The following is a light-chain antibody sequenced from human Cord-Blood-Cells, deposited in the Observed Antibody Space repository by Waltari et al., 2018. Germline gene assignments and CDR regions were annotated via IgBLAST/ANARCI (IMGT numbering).Light chain of an antibody. J-gene: IGKJ1*01. CDR3: QQSYSTSWT. Sequence: DIQMTQSPSSLSASVGDRVTITCRASQSISSYLNCYQQKPGKDPKLLIYAASSLQSGVPSRFSGSGSGTDFTLTISSLQPEDFATYYCQQSYSTSWTFGQGTKVEIK. CDR2: AAS. CDR1: QSISSY. V-gene: IGKV1-39*01.